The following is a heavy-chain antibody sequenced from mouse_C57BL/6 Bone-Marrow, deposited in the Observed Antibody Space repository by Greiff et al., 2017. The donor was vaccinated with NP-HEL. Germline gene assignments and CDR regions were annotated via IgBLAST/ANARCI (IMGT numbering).Heavy chain of an antibody. V-gene: IGHV1-82*01. CDR2: IYPGDGDT. CDR1: GYAFSSSW. Sequence: QVQLKESGPELVKPGASVKISCKASGYAFSSSWMNWVKQRPGKGLEWIGRIYPGDGDTNYNGKFKGKATLTADKSSSTADMQLSSLTSEDSAVYFCASSYGSSLYYSAIDYRGQGTSVTVSS. J-gene: IGHJ4*01. D-gene: IGHD1-1*01. CDR3: ASSYGSSLYYSAIDY.